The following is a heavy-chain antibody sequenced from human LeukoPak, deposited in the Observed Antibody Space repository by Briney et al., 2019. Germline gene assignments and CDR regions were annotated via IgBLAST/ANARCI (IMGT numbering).Heavy chain of an antibody. CDR3: ARLGDSSGWYFDY. J-gene: IGHJ4*02. CDR2: ISGSGGST. D-gene: IGHD6-19*01. Sequence: GGSLRLSCAASGFTFSSYAMSWVRQAPGKGLEWVSAISGSGGSTYYADSVKGRFTISGDNSKNTLYLQRNSLRAEDTAVYYCARLGDSSGWYFDYWGQGTLVTVSS. V-gene: IGHV3-23*01. CDR1: GFTFSSYA.